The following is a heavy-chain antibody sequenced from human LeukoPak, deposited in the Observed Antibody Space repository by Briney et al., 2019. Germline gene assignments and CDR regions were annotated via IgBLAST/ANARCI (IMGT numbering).Heavy chain of an antibody. CDR2: IYTSGST. CDR1: GGSISSYY. CDR3: ARGDRVDGTTIITNHFDY. D-gene: IGHD1-1*01. V-gene: IGHV4-4*07. Sequence: SETLSLTCTVSGGSISSYYWSWIRQPAGKGLEWIGRIYTSGSTNYNPSLKSRVTMSVDTSKNQFSLKLSSVTAADTAMYYCARGDRVDGTTIITNHFDYWGQGTLVTVSS. J-gene: IGHJ4*02.